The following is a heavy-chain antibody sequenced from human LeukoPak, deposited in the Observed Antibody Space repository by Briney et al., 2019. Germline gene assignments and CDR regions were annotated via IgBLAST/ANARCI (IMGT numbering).Heavy chain of an antibody. J-gene: IGHJ4*02. D-gene: IGHD4-17*01. CDR1: GFTFISYW. CDR3: ARVPATVKDDY. Sequence: GGSLILSCAASGFTFISYWMSSVRQAPGKGLDWVANINQDGSEKYYVDSVKGRFTISRDNAKNSLFLQLNRLRAEDTAVYYCARVPATVKDDYWGQGTLVTVSS. V-gene: IGHV3-7*04. CDR2: INQDGSEK.